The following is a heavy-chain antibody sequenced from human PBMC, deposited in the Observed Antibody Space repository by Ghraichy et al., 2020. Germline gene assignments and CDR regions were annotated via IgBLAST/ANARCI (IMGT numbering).Heavy chain of an antibody. CDR3: ARERADCSGGSCYEAFDY. V-gene: IGHV1-8*03. CDR2: MNPNSGNT. Sequence: VKVSCKASGYTFTSYDINWVRQATGQGLEWMGWMNPNSGNTGYAQKFQGRVTITRNTSISTAYMELSSLRSEDTAVYYCARERADCSGGSCYEAFDYWGQGTLVTVSS. D-gene: IGHD2-15*01. J-gene: IGHJ4*02. CDR1: GYTFTSYD.